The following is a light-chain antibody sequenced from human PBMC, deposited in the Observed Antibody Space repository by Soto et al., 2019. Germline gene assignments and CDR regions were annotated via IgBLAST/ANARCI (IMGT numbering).Light chain of an antibody. J-gene: IGKJ1*01. CDR3: QQYGSSGT. CDR2: DAS. Sequence: GDRVTITCRASQSISSWLAWYQQKPGKAPKVLISDASSLEGGVPSRFSGSGSGTDFTLTISRLEPEDFAVYYCQQYGSSGTFGQGTKVDI. V-gene: IGKV1-5*01. CDR1: QSISSW.